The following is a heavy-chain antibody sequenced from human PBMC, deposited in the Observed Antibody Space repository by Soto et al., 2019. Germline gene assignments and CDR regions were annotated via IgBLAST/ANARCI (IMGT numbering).Heavy chain of an antibody. Sequence: SETLSLTCTVSGGSISSYYWSWIRQPPGKGLEWIGYIYYSGSTNYNPSLKSRVTISVDTSKNQFSLKLSSVTAADTAVYYCARAVTTYWFGPWGQGALVTVSS. CDR2: IYYSGST. V-gene: IGHV4-59*01. CDR3: ARAVTTYWFGP. D-gene: IGHD4-17*01. J-gene: IGHJ5*02. CDR1: GGSISSYY.